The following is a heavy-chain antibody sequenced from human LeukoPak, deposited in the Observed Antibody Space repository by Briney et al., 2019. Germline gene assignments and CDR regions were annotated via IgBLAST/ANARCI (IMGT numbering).Heavy chain of an antibody. V-gene: IGHV4-34*01. J-gene: IGHJ2*01. CDR1: EGSLSGYF. CDR2: ISIAGEI. Sequence: SETLSLTRAVYEGSLSGYFWSRIRQPPGKGLEWIGEISIAGEINYNPSLRSRATISMDTTKNQFSLRLTSVIAADTALYYCVRQIGAGAFDLWGRDRVVTVSS. CDR3: VRQIGAGAFDL. D-gene: IGHD6-19*01.